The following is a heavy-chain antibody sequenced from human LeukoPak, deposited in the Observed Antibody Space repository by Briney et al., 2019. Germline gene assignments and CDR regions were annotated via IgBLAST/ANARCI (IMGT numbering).Heavy chain of an antibody. CDR3: AGHIVVVPAAISEPLDY. V-gene: IGHV1-69*02. J-gene: IGHJ4*02. D-gene: IGHD2-2*01. CDR1: GGTLSSYT. Sequence: GASVKVSCKASGGTLSSYTISWVRQAPGQGLEWMGRIIPILGIANYAQKFQGRVTITADKSTSTAYMELSRLRSDDTAVYYCAGHIVVVPAAISEPLDYWGQGTLVTVSS. CDR2: IIPILGIA.